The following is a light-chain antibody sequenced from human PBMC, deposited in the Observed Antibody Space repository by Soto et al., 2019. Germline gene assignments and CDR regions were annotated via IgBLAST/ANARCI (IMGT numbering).Light chain of an antibody. CDR2: GAS. Sequence: EIVLTQSPGTLSLSPGERATLSCRASQSIRSSYLAWYQQKPGQAPRLLIYGASSRATGIPDRFSGSGSGTDFTLTISRLEPEDFAVYYCQQYGSFGGGTKVDIK. J-gene: IGKJ4*01. V-gene: IGKV3-20*01. CDR1: QSIRSSY. CDR3: QQYGS.